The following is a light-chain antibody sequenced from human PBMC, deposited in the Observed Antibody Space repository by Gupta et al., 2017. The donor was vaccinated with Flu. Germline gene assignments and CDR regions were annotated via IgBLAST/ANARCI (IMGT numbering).Light chain of an antibody. V-gene: IGLV2-14*01. CDR3: NSYTSTSTPFV. J-gene: IGLJ1*01. CDR2: EVS. Sequence: QLVLTKPAPLSGSPGQSITISCTGTTSDVGGYNYVPWYQQHPGKAPKLMIYEVSNRPSGVSNRFSGSKSGNTASLTISGLQAEDEGDYYCNSYTSTSTPFVFGTGTKVTVL. CDR1: TSDVGGYNY.